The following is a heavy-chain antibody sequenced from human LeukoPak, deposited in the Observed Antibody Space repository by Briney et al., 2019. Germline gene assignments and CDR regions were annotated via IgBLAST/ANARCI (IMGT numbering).Heavy chain of an antibody. Sequence: GASVKVSCKASGGTFSNYAVCWVRQAPGQGLEWMGGFIPVFGPANYAQKFQGRVTITADESTSTAYMELSSLRSEDTAVYYCARAGEVYNSGSYLEYWGQGTLVTVSS. CDR1: GGTFSNYA. J-gene: IGHJ4*02. V-gene: IGHV1-69*01. CDR2: FIPVFGPA. D-gene: IGHD6-19*01. CDR3: ARAGEVYNSGSYLEY.